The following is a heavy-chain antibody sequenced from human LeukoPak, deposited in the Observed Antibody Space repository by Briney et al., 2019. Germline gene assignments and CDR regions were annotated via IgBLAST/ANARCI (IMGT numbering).Heavy chain of an antibody. Sequence: PSETLSLTCTVSGGSISSSSYSWGWLRQPPGQGLEWIGGIYYSASTYYNPSLKSRVTISVDTSKNQFSLKLSSVTAADTAVYYCARPRGIAVAGTLYFDYWGQGTLVTVSS. J-gene: IGHJ4*02. CDR2: IYYSAST. D-gene: IGHD6-19*01. CDR1: GGSISSSSYS. CDR3: ARPRGIAVAGTLYFDY. V-gene: IGHV4-39*01.